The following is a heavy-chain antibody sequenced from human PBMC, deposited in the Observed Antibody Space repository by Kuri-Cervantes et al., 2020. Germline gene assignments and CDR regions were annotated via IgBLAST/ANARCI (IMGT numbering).Heavy chain of an antibody. V-gene: IGHV3-30*03. Sequence: GESLKISCAASGFTFSSYVIHWVRQAPGKGLEWVAVISYDGSNKYYADSVKGRFTISRDNSKNTLYLQMNSLRAEDTAVYYCARGSGGSVLWVDYWGQGTLVTVSS. CDR1: GFTFSSYV. CDR2: ISYDGSNK. J-gene: IGHJ4*02. D-gene: IGHD1-26*01. CDR3: ARGSGGSVLWVDY.